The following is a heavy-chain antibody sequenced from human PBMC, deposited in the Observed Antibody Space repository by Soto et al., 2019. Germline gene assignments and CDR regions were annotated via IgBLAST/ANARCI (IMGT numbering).Heavy chain of an antibody. V-gene: IGHV3-23*01. Sequence: GGSLRLSCAASGFTFYSYAMNWVRQAPGKGLAWVSAIGTDGNTYYANSVKGRFTISRDNSRTTLYLQMNSLRVEDTALYYCVRKYPGTRPFDYWGQGTLVTVSS. CDR3: VRKYPGTRPFDY. CDR1: GFTFYSYA. D-gene: IGHD2-2*01. J-gene: IGHJ4*01. CDR2: IGTDGNT.